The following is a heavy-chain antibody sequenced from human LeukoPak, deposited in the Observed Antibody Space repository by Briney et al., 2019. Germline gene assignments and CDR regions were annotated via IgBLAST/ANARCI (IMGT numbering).Heavy chain of an antibody. CDR3: ARGSPLPYYYGSGSYYANWFDP. J-gene: IGHJ5*02. CDR1: GGSISSYY. V-gene: IGHV4-59*12. D-gene: IGHD3-10*01. CDR2: IYYSGST. Sequence: SSETLSLTCTVSGGSISSYYWSWIRQPPGKGLEWIGYIYYSGSTNYNPSLKSRVTISVDTSKNQFSLKLSSVTAADTAVYYCARGSPLPYYYGSGSYYANWFDPWGQGTLVTVSS.